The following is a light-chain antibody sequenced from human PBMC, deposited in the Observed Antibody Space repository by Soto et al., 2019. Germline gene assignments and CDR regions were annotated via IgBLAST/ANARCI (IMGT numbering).Light chain of an antibody. V-gene: IGKV1-5*03. CDR3: QQYNSYSPT. Sequence: DIQMTQSPSTLSASVGDRVTITCRASQSISTWLAWYQQEPGKAPKLLIHKASSLQSGVPSRFSGSGSGTDFTLTISSLHPDDFATYYCQQYNSYSPTFGQGXRXXI. CDR2: KAS. J-gene: IGKJ1*01. CDR1: QSISTW.